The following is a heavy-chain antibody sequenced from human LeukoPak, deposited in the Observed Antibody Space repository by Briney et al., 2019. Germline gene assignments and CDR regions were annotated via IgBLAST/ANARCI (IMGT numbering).Heavy chain of an antibody. V-gene: IGHV1-18*01. Sequence: ASVKVSCKASGYTLFSYLTAWVRLAPGQGLEWMGWITHYNGHTNYAQKFQGRLTMTADTSTNTVYMELRSLRSDDTAVYYCARVFTGNYESRRFGFWGQGTLITVSS. CDR1: GYTLFSYL. CDR2: ITHYNGHT. CDR3: ARVFTGNYESRRFGF. D-gene: IGHD1-1*01. J-gene: IGHJ4*02.